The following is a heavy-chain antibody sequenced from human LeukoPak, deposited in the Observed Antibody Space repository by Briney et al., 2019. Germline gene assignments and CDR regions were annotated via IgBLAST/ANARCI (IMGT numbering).Heavy chain of an antibody. Sequence: GGSLRLSCAASGFIFSRYWMTWVRQAPGKGLEWVANIKEDGSKKYYVDSVKGRFTISRDNAKKSLYLEMSSLRADDTAVYYCARDAEITLGTDSWGHGTLVVVSS. D-gene: IGHD3-16*01. V-gene: IGHV3-7*01. CDR3: ARDAEITLGTDS. CDR1: GFIFSRYW. CDR2: IKEDGSKK. J-gene: IGHJ5*01.